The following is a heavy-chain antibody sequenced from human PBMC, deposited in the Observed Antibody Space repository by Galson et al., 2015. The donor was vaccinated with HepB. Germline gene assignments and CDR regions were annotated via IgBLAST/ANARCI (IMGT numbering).Heavy chain of an antibody. D-gene: IGHD1-26*01. V-gene: IGHV2-70*01. CDR3: ARTYRSGSYFGGFSFGFDY. Sequence: PALVKPTQTLTLTCTFSGFSLSTSGMCVTWIRQPPGKALEWLALIDWDDDKYYNTFLKTRLAISKDTSKNQVVLTMTNMDPMDTATYYCARTYRSGSYFGGFSFGFDYWGQGTLVTVSS. CDR1: GFSLSTSGMC. CDR2: IDWDDDK. J-gene: IGHJ4*02.